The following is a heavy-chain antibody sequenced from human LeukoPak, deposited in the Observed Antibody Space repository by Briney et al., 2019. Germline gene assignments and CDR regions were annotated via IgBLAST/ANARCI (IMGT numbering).Heavy chain of an antibody. CDR1: GFTFSSYG. J-gene: IGHJ4*02. V-gene: IGHV3-33*05. CDR2: ISYDGSNK. D-gene: IGHD1-26*01. CDR3: ARGGWMEYSGTYLKY. Sequence: GGSLSLCCAASGFTFSSYGMHLVRQAPGRGLGWVAVISYDGSNKYYADSVKGRFTISRDNSKNTLYLQMNSLRAEDTAVYYCARGGWMEYSGTYLKYWGQGTLVTVSS.